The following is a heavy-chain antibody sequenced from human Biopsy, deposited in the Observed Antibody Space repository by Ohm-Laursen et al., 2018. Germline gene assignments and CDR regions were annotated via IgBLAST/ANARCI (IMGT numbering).Heavy chain of an antibody. CDR3: ARLNSGTYDAFDL. D-gene: IGHD1-26*01. CDR1: GFAFNLYE. V-gene: IGHV3-48*03. Sequence: SLGLSCAASGFAFNLYEMNWVRQAPGKGMEWISYIYGGGSPVSYADSVKGRFTISRDNAQNSLYLHMNSLRAEDTAVYYCARLNSGTYDAFDLWGQGTMVIVSS. CDR2: IYGGGSPV. J-gene: IGHJ3*01.